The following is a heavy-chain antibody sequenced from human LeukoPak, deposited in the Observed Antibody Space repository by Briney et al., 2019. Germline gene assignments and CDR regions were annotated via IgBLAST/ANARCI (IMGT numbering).Heavy chain of an antibody. CDR3: ARGKGVDSQYSSSWYWENYYYYMDV. V-gene: IGHV1-18*01. Sequence: ASVKVSCKASGYTFTSYGISWVRQAPGQGLEWMGWISAYNGNTNYAQKLQGRVTMTTDTSTSTAYMELRSLRSDDTAVYYCARGKGVDSQYSSSWYWENYYYYMDVWGKGTTVTVSS. D-gene: IGHD6-13*01. CDR1: GYTFTSYG. J-gene: IGHJ6*03. CDR2: ISAYNGNT.